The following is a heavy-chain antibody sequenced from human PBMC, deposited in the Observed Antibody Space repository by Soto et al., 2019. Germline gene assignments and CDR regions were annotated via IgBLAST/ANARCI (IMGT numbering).Heavy chain of an antibody. D-gene: IGHD3-3*01. J-gene: IGHJ6*02. Sequence: SVKVSCKASGGTFSSYAISWVRQAPGQGLEWMGGIIPIFGTANYAQKFQGRVTITADESTSTAYMELSSLRSEDTAVYYCARVGVAHYDFWSGPDYYYGMDVWGQGTTVTVSS. CDR2: IIPIFGTA. CDR1: GGTFSSYA. V-gene: IGHV1-69*13. CDR3: ARVGVAHYDFWSGPDYYYGMDV.